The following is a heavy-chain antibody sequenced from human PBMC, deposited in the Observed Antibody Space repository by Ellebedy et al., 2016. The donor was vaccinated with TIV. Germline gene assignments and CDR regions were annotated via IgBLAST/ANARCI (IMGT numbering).Heavy chain of an antibody. CDR3: ASQRGEKRVQLWLREGFFDY. J-gene: IGHJ4*02. CDR2: INHSGST. Sequence: SETLSLTCAVYGGSFSGYYWSWIRQPPGKGLEWIGEINHSGSTNYNPFLKSRVTISVDTSKNQFSLKLSSVTAADTAVYYCASQRGEKRVQLWLREGFFDYWGQGTLVTVSS. D-gene: IGHD5-18*01. CDR1: GGSFSGYY. V-gene: IGHV4-34*01.